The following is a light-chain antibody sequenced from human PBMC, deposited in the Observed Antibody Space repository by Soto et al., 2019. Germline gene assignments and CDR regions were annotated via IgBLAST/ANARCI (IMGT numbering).Light chain of an antibody. V-gene: IGKV1-12*01. CDR2: GAS. J-gene: IGKJ4*01. CDR3: QQGSSFPLT. CDR1: QVISSW. Sequence: IQMTQSPSSVSASVGDSVTITCRASQVISSWLAWYQVKPGKAPKLLIYGASNRESGVPSRFSARESWTLFTLTLNSLQPEGFATYYCQQGSSFPLTFGGGTTVEI.